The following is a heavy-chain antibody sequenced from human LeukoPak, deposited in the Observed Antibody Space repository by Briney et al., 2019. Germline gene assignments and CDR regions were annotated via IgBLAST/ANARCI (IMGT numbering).Heavy chain of an antibody. V-gene: IGHV3-21*01. J-gene: IGHJ3*02. CDR2: ISSSSSYI. CDR3: ARDRSPPYGSGGYRLWVFDI. CDR1: GFTFSSYS. Sequence: GGSLRPSCAASGFTFSSYSMNWVRQAPGKGLEWVSSISSSSSYIYYADSVKGRFTISRDNAKNSLYLQMNSLRAEDTAVYYCARDRSPPYGSGGYRLWVFDIWGQGTMVTVSS. D-gene: IGHD3-10*01.